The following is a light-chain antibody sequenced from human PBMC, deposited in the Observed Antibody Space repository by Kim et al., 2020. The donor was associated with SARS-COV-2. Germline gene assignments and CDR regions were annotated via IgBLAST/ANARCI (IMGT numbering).Light chain of an antibody. CDR2: AAS. J-gene: IGKJ2*01. V-gene: IGKV1D-16*01. CDR1: QHISSW. Sequence: DIQMTQSPSSLSASVGDRVTITCRASQHISSWLAWYQQKPGKAPKSLVYAASSLRSGVPSRFSGSGFGTDFTLTISSLQPEDFATYDCQQYDNYPYTFGQGTKLEI. CDR3: QQYDNYPYT.